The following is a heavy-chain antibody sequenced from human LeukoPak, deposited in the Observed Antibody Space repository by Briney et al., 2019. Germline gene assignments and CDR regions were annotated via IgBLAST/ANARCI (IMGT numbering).Heavy chain of an antibody. V-gene: IGHV4-34*01. Sequence: SETLSLTCAVYGGSFSGYYWSWIRQPPGKGLEWIGEINHSGSTNYNPSLKSRVTISVDTSKNQFSLKLSSVTAADTAVYYCARTLVVPAAIDAFDIWGQGTMVTVSS. CDR3: ARTLVVPAAIDAFDI. CDR1: GGSFSGYY. J-gene: IGHJ3*02. CDR2: INHSGST. D-gene: IGHD2-2*01.